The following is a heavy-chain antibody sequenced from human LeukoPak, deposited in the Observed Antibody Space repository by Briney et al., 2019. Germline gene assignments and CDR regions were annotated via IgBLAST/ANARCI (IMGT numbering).Heavy chain of an antibody. CDR2: ISHDGNNK. CDR3: AGHGMGFSAIDF. J-gene: IGHJ4*02. CDR1: GFIFRTYA. Sequence: GGSLRLSCATSGFIFRTYAMHWVRQAPGKGLEWVATISHDGNNKYYADSVKGRFTISRDNSKNTLYLQMNSLRGDDTALYYCAGHGMGFSAIDFWGQGTLVTVSS. D-gene: IGHD1-1*01. V-gene: IGHV3-30*04.